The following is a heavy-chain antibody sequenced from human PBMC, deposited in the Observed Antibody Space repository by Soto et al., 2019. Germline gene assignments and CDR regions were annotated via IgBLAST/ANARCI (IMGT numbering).Heavy chain of an antibody. D-gene: IGHD5-18*01. Sequence: ASVKVSCKASGYTFTSYYMHWVRQAPGQGLEWMGIINPSGGSTSYAQKFQGRVTMTRDTSTSTVYMEMSSLRSEDTAVYYCARSTAMVILDYWGQGTLVTVSS. V-gene: IGHV1-46*01. J-gene: IGHJ4*02. CDR3: ARSTAMVILDY. CDR2: INPSGGST. CDR1: GYTFTSYY.